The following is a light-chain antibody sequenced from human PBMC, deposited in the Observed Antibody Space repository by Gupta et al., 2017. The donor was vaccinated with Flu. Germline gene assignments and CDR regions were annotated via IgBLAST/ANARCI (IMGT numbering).Light chain of an antibody. CDR2: AAS. CDR1: QSISSY. V-gene: IGKV1-39*01. Sequence: DMQLTQSPCPLSASVGDRVTITCRASQSISSYLNWYQQKPGKAPKLLIYAASSLQSGVPSRFSGSGSGTDFTLTISSLQPEDFATYYCQQSYSTPWTFGQGTKVEIK. J-gene: IGKJ1*01. CDR3: QQSYSTPWT.